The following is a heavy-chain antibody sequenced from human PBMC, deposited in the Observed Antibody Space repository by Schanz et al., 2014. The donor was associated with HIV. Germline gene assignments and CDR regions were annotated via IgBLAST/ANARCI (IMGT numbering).Heavy chain of an antibody. CDR1: GFTFSTYG. Sequence: VQLLESGGGVVQPGRSLRLSCAASGFTFSTYGMHWVRQGPGKGLEWVAFISYDGSNKYYADSVKGRFTISRDNAKNSLFLQMNSLRADDTAVYYCARGSGFLDYYYYGMDVWGQGTTVTVSS. CDR2: ISYDGSNK. D-gene: IGHD5-12*01. V-gene: IGHV3-30*03. CDR3: ARGSGFLDYYYYGMDV. J-gene: IGHJ6*02.